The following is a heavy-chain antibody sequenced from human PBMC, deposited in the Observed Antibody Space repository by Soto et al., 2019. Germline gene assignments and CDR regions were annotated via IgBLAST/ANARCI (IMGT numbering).Heavy chain of an antibody. CDR3: ARDLCSGGSCYYYYGMDV. Sequence: ASVKVSCKASGYTFTSYDINWVRQATGQGLEWMGWMNPNSGNTGYAQKFQGRVTMTRNTSISTAYMELSSMRSEDTAVYYCARDLCSGGSCYYYYGMDVWGQGTTVTVSS. CDR2: MNPNSGNT. D-gene: IGHD2-15*01. CDR1: GYTFTSYD. V-gene: IGHV1-8*01. J-gene: IGHJ6*02.